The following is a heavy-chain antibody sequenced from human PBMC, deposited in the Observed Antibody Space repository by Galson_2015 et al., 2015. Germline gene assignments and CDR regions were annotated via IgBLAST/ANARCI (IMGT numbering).Heavy chain of an antibody. V-gene: IGHV1-3*01. Sequence: SVKVSCKASGYRFTGNPMHWVRQAPGQRLEWMGWITGANGYTKYSQNFQGRVTITRDTSASTAYMELTSLRSEDTAVYYCARDLAAAKGEACEIWGQGTVVTVS. D-gene: IGHD6-13*01. J-gene: IGHJ3*02. CDR3: ARDLAAAKGEACEI. CDR1: GYRFTGNP. CDR2: ITGANGYT.